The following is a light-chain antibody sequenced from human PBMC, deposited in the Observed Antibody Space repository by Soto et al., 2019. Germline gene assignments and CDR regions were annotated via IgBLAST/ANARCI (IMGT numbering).Light chain of an antibody. V-gene: IGLV2-8*01. Sequence: QAVVTQPPSVSGSPGQSVTISCTGTSSDVGGYNYVSWYQQHPGKAPKLMIYEVSKRPSGVPDRFSGSKSGNTASLTISGLQAEDEADYYCTSYSSGSTHVIFGGGTKLTVL. J-gene: IGLJ2*01. CDR2: EVS. CDR1: SSDVGGYNY. CDR3: TSYSSGSTHVI.